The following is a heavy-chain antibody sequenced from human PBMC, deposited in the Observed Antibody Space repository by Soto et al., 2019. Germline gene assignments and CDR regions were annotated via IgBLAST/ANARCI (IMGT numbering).Heavy chain of an antibody. V-gene: IGHV4-31*03. CDR1: GVTVSSDAYY. CDR2: IYHTGST. CDR3: ARYRFSGNKWSKFDY. D-gene: IGHD3-16*02. J-gene: IGHJ4*02. Sequence: SETLSLTCTVSGVTVSSDAYYWSWIRQHPGKGLEWIGNIYHTGSTYYSPSLKSRVAISLDTSKNQFSLTLTSFTAADTAVYYCARYRFSGNKWSKFDYWGQGTLVTVSS.